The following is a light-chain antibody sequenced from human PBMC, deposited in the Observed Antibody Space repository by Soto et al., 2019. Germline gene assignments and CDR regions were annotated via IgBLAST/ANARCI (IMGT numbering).Light chain of an antibody. J-gene: IGKJ4*02. Sequence: DIQLTQSPSSLSASVGDRVTITCRASQIISSYLNWYQHKPGVAPKLLIYATSSLQSGVSSRFSGSGSGTEFTLNISSLQPEDFATYSCQQRYTRPLTFGGGTKVE. CDR3: QQRYTRPLT. CDR1: QIISSY. CDR2: ATS. V-gene: IGKV1-39*01.